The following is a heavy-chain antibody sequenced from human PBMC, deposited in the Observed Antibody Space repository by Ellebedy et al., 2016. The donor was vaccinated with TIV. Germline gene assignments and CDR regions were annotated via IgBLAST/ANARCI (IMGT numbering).Heavy chain of an antibody. CDR1: GGSISSYY. D-gene: IGHD5-24*01. J-gene: IGHJ4*02. V-gene: IGHV4-30-4*08. Sequence: SETLSLXXTVSGGSISSYYWSWIRQHPGKGLEWIGYIYYSGSTYYNPSLKSRVTISVDTSKNQFSLKLSSVTAADTAVYYCAREGWLQFSYFDYWGQGTLVTVSS. CDR3: AREGWLQFSYFDY. CDR2: IYYSGST.